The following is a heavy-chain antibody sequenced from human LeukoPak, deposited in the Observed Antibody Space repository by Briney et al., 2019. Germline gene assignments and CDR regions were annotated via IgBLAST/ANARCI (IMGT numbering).Heavy chain of an antibody. V-gene: IGHV3-48*02. D-gene: IGHD3-3*01. J-gene: IGHJ4*02. CDR3: ARGLYDFWSGYPKFDY. CDR2: ISSSSSTI. CDR1: GFTFSSYS. Sequence: PGGSLRLSCAASGFTFSSYSMNWVRQAPGKGREWVSYISSSSSTIYYADSVKGRFTISRDNAKNSLYLQMNSLRDEDTAVYYCARGLYDFWSGYPKFDYWGQGTLVTVSS.